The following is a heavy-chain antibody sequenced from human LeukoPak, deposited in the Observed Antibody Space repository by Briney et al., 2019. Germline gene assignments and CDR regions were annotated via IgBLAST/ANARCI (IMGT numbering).Heavy chain of an antibody. CDR2: INPNSGGT. D-gene: IGHD3-22*01. Sequence: ASVKVSCKASGYTFTGYYMHWVRQAPGQGLEWIGRINPNSGGTNYAQKFQGRVTMTRDTSISTAYMELSRLRSDDTAVYYCARRYYDSSGSEAFDYWGQGTLVTVSS. CDR1: GYTFTGYY. V-gene: IGHV1-2*06. J-gene: IGHJ4*02. CDR3: ARRYYDSSGSEAFDY.